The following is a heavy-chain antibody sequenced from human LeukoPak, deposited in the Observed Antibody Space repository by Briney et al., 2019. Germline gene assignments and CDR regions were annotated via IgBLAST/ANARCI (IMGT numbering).Heavy chain of an antibody. CDR1: GFTFSSYW. D-gene: IGHD4/OR15-4a*01. V-gene: IGHV3-74*01. J-gene: IGHJ4*02. CDR3: ARDEGLTDDYFDY. Sequence: GGSLRLSCAASGFTFSSYWMHWVRQAPGKGLVWVSRINSDGSSTSHADSVKGRFTISRDNAKNTLYLQMNSLRAEDTAVYYCARDEGLTDDYFDYWGQGTLVTVSS. CDR2: INSDGSST.